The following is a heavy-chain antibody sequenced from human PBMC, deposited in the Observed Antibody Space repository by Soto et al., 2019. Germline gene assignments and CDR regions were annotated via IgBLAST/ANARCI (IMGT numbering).Heavy chain of an antibody. V-gene: IGHV4-59*08. D-gene: IGHD2-2*01. Sequence: SETLSLTCTVSGGSISSYYWSWIRQPPGKGLEWIGYIYYSGSTNYNPSLKSRVTISVDTSKNQFSLKLSSVTAADTAVYYCARYGGYCSSTSCYFAEYFQHWGQGTLVTVSS. CDR3: ARYGGYCSSTSCYFAEYFQH. CDR1: GGSISSYY. J-gene: IGHJ1*01. CDR2: IYYSGST.